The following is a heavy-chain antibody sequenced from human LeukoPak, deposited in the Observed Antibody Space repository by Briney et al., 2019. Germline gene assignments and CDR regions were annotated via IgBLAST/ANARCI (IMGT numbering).Heavy chain of an antibody. Sequence: SETLSLTCTVSGASISSSYWGWIRQPPTKELEWDGYVYPSGYSNDNPSVRGRVTLSLDTSKNQFSLRLSSVTAADTAVYYCARAVSAHSDTMYYFDNWGQGTLVTVSS. J-gene: IGHJ4*02. CDR1: GASISSSY. CDR2: VYPSGYS. V-gene: IGHV4-59*01. D-gene: IGHD3-10*02. CDR3: ARAVSAHSDTMYYFDN.